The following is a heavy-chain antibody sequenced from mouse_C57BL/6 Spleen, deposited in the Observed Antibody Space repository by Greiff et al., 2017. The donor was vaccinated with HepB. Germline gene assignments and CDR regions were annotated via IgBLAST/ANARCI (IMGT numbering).Heavy chain of an antibody. CDR1: GYTFTGYW. CDR3: ARLTLTTVVATDY. J-gene: IGHJ4*01. Sequence: QVQLQQSGAELMKPGASVKLSCKATGYTFTGYWIEWVKQRPGHGLEWIGEILPGSGSTNYNEKFKGKATFTADTSSNTAYMQLSSLTTEDSAIYYCARLTLTTVVATDYWGQGTSVTVSS. CDR2: ILPGSGST. D-gene: IGHD1-1*01. V-gene: IGHV1-9*01.